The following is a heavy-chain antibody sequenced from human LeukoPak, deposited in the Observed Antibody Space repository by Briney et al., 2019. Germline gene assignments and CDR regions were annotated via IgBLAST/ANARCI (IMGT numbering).Heavy chain of an antibody. CDR2: ISSSSTI. CDR1: GFTFSSYS. V-gene: IGHV3-48*02. J-gene: IGHJ4*02. CDR3: ARDLFVVVVAAGGKVDY. D-gene: IGHD2-15*01. Sequence: GGSLRLSCAASGFTFSSYSMNWVRQAPGKGLEWVSYISSSSTIYYADSVKGRFTISRDNAKNSLYLQMNSLRDEDTAVYYCARDLFVVVVAAGGKVDYWGQGTLVTVSS.